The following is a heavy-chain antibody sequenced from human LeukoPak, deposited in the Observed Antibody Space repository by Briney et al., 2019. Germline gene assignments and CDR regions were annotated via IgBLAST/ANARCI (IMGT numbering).Heavy chain of an antibody. J-gene: IGHJ3*02. CDR1: GYTFTGYY. CDR3: PRMYYYDSSGYYSQNDAFDI. Sequence: ASVKVSCKASGYTFTGYYMHWVRQAPGQGLEWMGWINPNSGGTNYAQKFQSRVTMTRDTSISTAYMELSRLRSDDTAVYYCPRMYYYDSSGYYSQNDAFDIWGQGPMVTVSS. V-gene: IGHV1-2*02. D-gene: IGHD3-22*01. CDR2: INPNSGGT.